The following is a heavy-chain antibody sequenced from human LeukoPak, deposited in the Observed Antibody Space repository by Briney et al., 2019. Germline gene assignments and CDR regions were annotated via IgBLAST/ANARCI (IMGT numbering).Heavy chain of an antibody. CDR2: INGDGSSI. V-gene: IGHV3-74*03. Sequence: PGGSLRLSCAASGLTYRNYWMHGVRQAPGKGLEWVSRINGDGSSITSVDSVKGRFTISRDNAKNTLHLQMNSLRVEDTAVYYCARGTERLPRSAFDIWGQGTLVTVSS. D-gene: IGHD5-18*01. J-gene: IGHJ3*02. CDR3: ARGTERLPRSAFDI. CDR1: GLTYRNYW.